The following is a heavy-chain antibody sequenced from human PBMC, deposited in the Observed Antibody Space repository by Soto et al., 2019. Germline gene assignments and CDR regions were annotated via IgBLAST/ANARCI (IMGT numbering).Heavy chain of an antibody. J-gene: IGHJ4*02. D-gene: IGHD2-15*01. CDR2: IYYSGST. CDR1: GGSISSSSYY. V-gene: IGHV4-39*01. Sequence: SETLSLTCTVSGGSISSSSYYWGWIRQPPGKGLEWIGSIYYSGSTYYNPSLKSRVTVSVDTSKNQFSLKLSSVTAADTAVYYCARGYCSGGSCYRYWGQGSQVTVSS. CDR3: ARGYCSGGSCYRY.